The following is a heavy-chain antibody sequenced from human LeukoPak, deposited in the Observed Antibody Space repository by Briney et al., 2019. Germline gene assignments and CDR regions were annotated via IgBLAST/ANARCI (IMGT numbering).Heavy chain of an antibody. V-gene: IGHV3-21*01. D-gene: IGHD4-17*01. Sequence: MSGGSLRLSCAASGFTFSSYSMNWVRQAPGKGLEWVSSISSSSSYIYYAGSVKGRFTISRDNAKNSLYLQMNSLRAEDTAVYYCARGEPGTTVTTFSFDYWGQGTLVTVSS. CDR2: ISSSSSYI. CDR3: ARGEPGTTVTTFSFDY. CDR1: GFTFSSYS. J-gene: IGHJ4*02.